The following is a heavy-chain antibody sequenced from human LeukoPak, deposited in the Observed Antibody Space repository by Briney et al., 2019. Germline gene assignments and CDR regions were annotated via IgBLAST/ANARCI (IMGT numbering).Heavy chain of an antibody. D-gene: IGHD3-10*01. Sequence: SETLSLTRTVSGGSISSSSYYWGWIRQPPGKGLEWIGSIYYSGSPYYNPSLKSRATLSVDTSKRQFSLKLRSVTAADTAVYYCARGEIRFGEHAPLYYYYYIDVWGKGTTVTISS. CDR3: ARGEIRFGEHAPLYYYYYIDV. CDR2: IYYSGSP. J-gene: IGHJ6*03. V-gene: IGHV4-39*07. CDR1: GGSISSSSYY.